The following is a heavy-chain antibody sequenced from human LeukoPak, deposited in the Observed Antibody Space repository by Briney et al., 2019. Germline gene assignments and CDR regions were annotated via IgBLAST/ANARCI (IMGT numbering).Heavy chain of an antibody. V-gene: IGHV4-31*11. J-gene: IGHJ4*02. Sequence: SETLSLTCAVYGGSFSGYFWSWIRQHPGKGLEWIGYIYYSGSTYYNPSLKSRVTISKDTSKNQFSLKLSSVTAADTAVYYCARASVTPMGILDYWGQGTLVTVSS. CDR2: IYYSGST. D-gene: IGHD5-18*01. CDR1: GGSFSGYF. CDR3: ARASVTPMGILDY.